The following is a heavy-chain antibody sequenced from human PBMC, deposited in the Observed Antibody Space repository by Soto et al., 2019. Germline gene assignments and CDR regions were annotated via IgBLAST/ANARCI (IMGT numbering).Heavy chain of an antibody. CDR2: IWYDGSNK. J-gene: IGHJ6*04. D-gene: IGHD3-10*02. V-gene: IGHV3-33*01. Sequence: GGSMRLSCAASGFTFSSYGMHWVRQAPGKGLEWVAVIWYDGSNKYYADSVKGRFTISRDNSKNTLYLQMNSLRAEDTAVYYCGSEPYDVTSAHGMDVWGKGTTVTVAS. CDR1: GFTFSSYG. CDR3: GSEPYDVTSAHGMDV.